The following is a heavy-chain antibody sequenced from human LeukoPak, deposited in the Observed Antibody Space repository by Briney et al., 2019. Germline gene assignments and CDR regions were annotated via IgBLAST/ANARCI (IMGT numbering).Heavy chain of an antibody. D-gene: IGHD4-11*01. CDR1: GYIFTNHW. CDR3: ARTPSYSKSDV. J-gene: IGHJ6*02. CDR2: IHPGDSKT. Sequence: GESLKISCKGSGYIFTNHWIAWVRQTPEKGLEWMGIIHPGDSKTRYSPSFQGHVTISADKSISTAYLQWSSLKASDTAMYYCARTPSYSKSDVWGQGTTVSVSS. V-gene: IGHV5-51*01.